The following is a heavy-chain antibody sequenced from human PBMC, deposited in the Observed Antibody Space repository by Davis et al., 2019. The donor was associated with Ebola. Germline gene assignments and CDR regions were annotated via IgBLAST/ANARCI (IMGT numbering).Heavy chain of an antibody. CDR1: GFTFSRHA. D-gene: IGHD2-15*01. J-gene: IGHJ6*04. CDR2: ISGDGRTT. Sequence: GESLKISCAASGFTFSRHAMNWVRQAPGKGLEWVAVISGDGRTTFHADSVKGRFTISRDNSKNTLYLQMNSLRAEDTAVYYCAREAATPSGYYYYGMDVWGKGTTVTVSS. V-gene: IGHV3-23*01. CDR3: AREAATPSGYYYYGMDV.